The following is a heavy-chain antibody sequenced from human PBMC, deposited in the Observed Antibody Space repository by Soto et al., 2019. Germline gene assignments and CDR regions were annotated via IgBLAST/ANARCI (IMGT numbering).Heavy chain of an antibody. CDR2: IGRTGSPI. J-gene: IGHJ4*02. V-gene: IGHV3-48*02. Sequence: GGSLRLSCAAFGFTFTSHGMTWVRQAPGKGLEWVSFIGRTGSPIYYADSVRGRFTVSRDNVKNLLYLQMSSLRDEDTAVYFCTRDPDGIDDFDYWGQGA. CDR3: TRDPDGIDDFDY. CDR1: GFTFTSHG. D-gene: IGHD1-1*01.